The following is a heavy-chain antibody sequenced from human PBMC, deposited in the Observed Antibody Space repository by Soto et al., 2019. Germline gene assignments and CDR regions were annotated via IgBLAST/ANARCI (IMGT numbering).Heavy chain of an antibody. Sequence: GESLKISCKGSGYSFTSYWISWVRQMPGKGLEWMGRIDPSDSYTNYTPSFQAHVTISADKSISTAYLQWSSLKASDTAMYYCASLSIAALWFDPWGQGTLVTV. D-gene: IGHD6-6*01. J-gene: IGHJ5*02. CDR1: GYSFTSYW. CDR3: ASLSIAALWFDP. CDR2: IDPSDSYT. V-gene: IGHV5-10-1*01.